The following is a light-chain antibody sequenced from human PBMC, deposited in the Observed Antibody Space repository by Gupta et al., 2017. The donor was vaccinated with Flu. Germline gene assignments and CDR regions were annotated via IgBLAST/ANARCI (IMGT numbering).Light chain of an antibody. CDR2: GNS. J-gene: IGLJ3*02. CDR3: QSYDSSRSARV. CDR1: SSNIGAGYD. V-gene: IGLV1-40*01. Sequence: QSVLTQPPSVSGAPGQRVTISCTGSSSNIGAGYDVHWYQQLPGTAPNLLIYGNSNRPSGVPDRFSGSKSGTSASLAITGLQAEDEADYYCQSYDSSRSARVFGGGTKLTVL.